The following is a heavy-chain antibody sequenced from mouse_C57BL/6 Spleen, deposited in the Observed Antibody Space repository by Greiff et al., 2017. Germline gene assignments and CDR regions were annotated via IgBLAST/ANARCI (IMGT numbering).Heavy chain of an antibody. CDR1: GYAFSSYW. CDR3: ARRGLGRYFDY. J-gene: IGHJ2*01. D-gene: IGHD3-3*01. CDR2: IYPGDGDT. Sequence: VQLQQSGAELVKPGASVKISCKASGYAFSSYWMNWVKQRPGKGLEWIGQIYPGDGDTNYNGKFKGKATLTADKSSSTAYMQLSSLTSEDSAVXFCARRGLGRYFDYWGQGTTLTVSS. V-gene: IGHV1-80*01.